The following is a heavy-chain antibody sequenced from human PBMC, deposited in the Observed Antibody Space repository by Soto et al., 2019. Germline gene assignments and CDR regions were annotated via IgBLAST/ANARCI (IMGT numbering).Heavy chain of an antibody. CDR1: GGSISSSNW. V-gene: IGHV4-4*02. D-gene: IGHD3-10*01. CDR2: IYHSGST. CDR3: ARDNYGSGSYYSYNWFDP. Sequence: SETLSLTCAVSGGSISSSNWWSWVRQPPGKGLEWIGEIYHSGSTNYNPSLKSRVTISVDKSKNQFSLKLSSVTAADTAVYYCARDNYGSGSYYSYNWFDPWGQGALVTVSS. J-gene: IGHJ5*02.